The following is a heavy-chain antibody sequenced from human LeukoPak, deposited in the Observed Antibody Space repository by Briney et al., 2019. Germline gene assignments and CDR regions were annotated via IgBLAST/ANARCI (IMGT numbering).Heavy chain of an antibody. Sequence: GGSLRLSCAASGFTFSSYSMNWVRQAPGKGLEWVSYISSSSSTIYYADSVKGRFTISRDNAKNSLYLQMNSLRAEDTAVYYCASMLGYCSSTSCYPTHASDIWGQGTMVTVSS. CDR2: ISSSSSTI. CDR1: GFTFSSYS. J-gene: IGHJ3*02. CDR3: ASMLGYCSSTSCYPTHASDI. V-gene: IGHV3-48*01. D-gene: IGHD2-2*01.